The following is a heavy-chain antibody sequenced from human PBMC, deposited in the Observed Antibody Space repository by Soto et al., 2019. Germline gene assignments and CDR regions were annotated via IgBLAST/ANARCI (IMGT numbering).Heavy chain of an antibody. V-gene: IGHV4-30-4*01. CDR1: GGSISSGDYY. J-gene: IGHJ4*02. Sequence: QVQLQESGPGLVKPSQTLSLTCTVSGGSISSGDYYWSWIRQPPGKGLEWIGYIYYSGSTYYNPSLKSRVTISVDTSKNPFSLKLSSVTAADTAVYYCAREQLGYCSGGSCYSSWGQGTLVTVSS. D-gene: IGHD2-15*01. CDR2: IYYSGST. CDR3: AREQLGYCSGGSCYSS.